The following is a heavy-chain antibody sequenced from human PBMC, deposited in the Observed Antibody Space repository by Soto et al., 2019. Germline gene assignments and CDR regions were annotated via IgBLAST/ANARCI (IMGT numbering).Heavy chain of an antibody. J-gene: IGHJ5*02. CDR1: GGSISSYY. V-gene: IGHV4-59*01. CDR2: IYYSGNT. CDR3: ERGGGYSFGYNWFDP. D-gene: IGHD5-18*01. Sequence: SETLSLTCTVSGGSISSYYWSWIRQPPGKGLEWVGYIYYSGNTNYNPSLKSRVTISVDMSKNQFSLKLSSVTAADTAVYYCERGGGYSFGYNWFDPWGQGTLVTVSS.